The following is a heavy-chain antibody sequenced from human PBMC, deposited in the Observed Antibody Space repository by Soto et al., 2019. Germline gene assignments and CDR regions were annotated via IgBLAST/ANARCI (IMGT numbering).Heavy chain of an antibody. CDR3: ARGDIPYVWRNEF. CDR1: GGLFSSYA. J-gene: IGHJ1*01. CDR2: IIPVFGTP. D-gene: IGHD3-16*01. V-gene: IGHV1-69*01. Sequence: QEQLVQSGAEVKKPGSSVKVSCKDSGGLFSSYAISCVRQAPGQGLEWMGGIIPVFGTPFYAQKFQGRVTITTDESTNTAYIELSSLRSEDTAMYYCARGDIPYVWRNEFWGQGSLVTVSS.